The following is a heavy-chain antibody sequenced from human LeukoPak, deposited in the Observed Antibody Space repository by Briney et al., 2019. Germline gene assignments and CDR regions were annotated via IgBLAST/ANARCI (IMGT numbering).Heavy chain of an antibody. V-gene: IGHV3-30-3*01. J-gene: IGHJ5*02. Sequence: GGSLRLSCAASGFTFSSYAMHWVRQAPGKGLEWVAVISYDGSNKYYADSVKGRFTISRDNSKNTLYLQMNSLRAEDTAVYYCASTSGTYRFDPWGQGTLVAVSS. CDR2: ISYDGSNK. D-gene: IGHD1-26*01. CDR3: ASTSGTYRFDP. CDR1: GFTFSSYA.